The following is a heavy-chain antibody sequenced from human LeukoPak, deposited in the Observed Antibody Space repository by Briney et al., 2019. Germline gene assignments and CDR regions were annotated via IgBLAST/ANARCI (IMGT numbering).Heavy chain of an antibody. D-gene: IGHD5/OR15-5a*01. CDR2: IYDSGST. CDR1: SGSISSSNYY. V-gene: IGHV4-39*01. J-gene: IGHJ4*02. CDR3: ASAVYDSRGPTPFRY. Sequence: PSETLSLTCSVSSGSISSSNYYWGWIRQPPGKGLEWIGTIYDSGSTYYNPSLMSRVTISGDTSKNQLSLKLSSATATDTAVYYCASAVYDSRGPTPFRYWGQGILVTVSS.